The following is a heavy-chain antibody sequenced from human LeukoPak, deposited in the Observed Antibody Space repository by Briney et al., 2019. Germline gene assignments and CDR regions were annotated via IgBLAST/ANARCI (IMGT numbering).Heavy chain of an antibody. CDR3: ARAPGATLRCGASDY. Sequence: SETLSLTCAVYGGSFSGYYWSWIRQPPGQGLEWIGEINHSGSTNYNPSLKSRVTISVDTSKNQFSLKLSSVTAVDTAVYYCARAPGATLRCGASDYWGQGTLVTVSS. CDR2: INHSGST. J-gene: IGHJ4*02. D-gene: IGHD1-26*01. V-gene: IGHV4-34*01. CDR1: GGSFSGYY.